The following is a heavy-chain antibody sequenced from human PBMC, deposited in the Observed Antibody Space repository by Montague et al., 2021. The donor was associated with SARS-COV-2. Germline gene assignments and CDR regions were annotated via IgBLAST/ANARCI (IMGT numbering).Heavy chain of an antibody. V-gene: IGHV4-34*09. CDR3: AKVHPDGAFWSGTKWFDP. J-gene: IGHJ5*02. CDR2: INDSGST. D-gene: IGHD3-3*01. CDR1: GGSFSGYY. Sequence: TLSLTCAVYGGSFSGYYWAWIRQSPGKGLEWIAEINDSGSTNYNFNPSLEIRVTISIATAANQFSLMMTSVTAADTAVYYCAKVHPDGAFWSGTKWFDPWGPGIRVTVSS.